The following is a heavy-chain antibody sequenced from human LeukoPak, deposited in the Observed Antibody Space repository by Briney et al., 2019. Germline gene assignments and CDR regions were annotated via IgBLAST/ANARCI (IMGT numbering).Heavy chain of an antibody. CDR2: ISYDGSIK. D-gene: IGHD5-12*01. Sequence: GGSLRLSCAASGFTFSSYGMHWVRQAPGKGLEWVAVISYDGSIKYYADSVKGRFTISRDNSKNTLYLQMNSLRAEDTAVYYCAKEPPGYSGYVGPLDYWGQGTLVTVSS. CDR3: AKEPPGYSGYVGPLDY. V-gene: IGHV3-30*18. CDR1: GFTFSSYG. J-gene: IGHJ4*02.